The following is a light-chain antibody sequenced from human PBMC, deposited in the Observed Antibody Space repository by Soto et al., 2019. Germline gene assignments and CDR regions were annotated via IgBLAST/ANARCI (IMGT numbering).Light chain of an antibody. CDR2: ENA. CDR1: SSNIGAVFD. J-gene: IGLJ2*01. CDR3: QSYASGLSGWL. V-gene: IGLV1-40*01. Sequence: QSVLTQPPSVSGAPGPRVTISCTGSSSNIGAVFDLHWYQQVPGTAPKLLIDENANRPSGVPDRVSGSKSGTSASLAITVLQAEDEADYYCQSYASGLSGWLFGGGTKLTVL.